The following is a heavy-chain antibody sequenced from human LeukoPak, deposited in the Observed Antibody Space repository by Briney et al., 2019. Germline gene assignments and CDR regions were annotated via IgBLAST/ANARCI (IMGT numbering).Heavy chain of an antibody. V-gene: IGHV1-69*04. CDR2: IIPILGIA. CDR3: ARSYCSGGSCYSGVWFDP. D-gene: IGHD2-15*01. J-gene: IGHJ5*02. Sequence: SVKVSCKASGGTFSSYAISWVRQAPGQGLEWMGRIIPILGIANYAQKFQGRVTITADKSTSTAYMELGSLRSEDTAVYYCARSYCSGGSCYSGVWFDPWGQGILVTVSS. CDR1: GGTFSSYA.